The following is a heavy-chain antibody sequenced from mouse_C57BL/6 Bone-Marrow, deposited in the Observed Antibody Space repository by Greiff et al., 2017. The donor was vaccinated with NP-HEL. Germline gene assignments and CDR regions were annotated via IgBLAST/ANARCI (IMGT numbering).Heavy chain of an antibody. J-gene: IGHJ4*01. CDR3: ARYGGYSNYPMDY. CDR1: GYTFTDYY. V-gene: IGHV1-19*01. CDR2: INPYNGGT. Sequence: EVQLQQSGPVLVKPGASVKMSCKASGYTFTDYYMNWVKQSHGKSLEWIGVINPYNGGTSYNQKFKGKATLTVDKSSSTAYMELNSLTSEDSAVYYGARYGGYSNYPMDYWGQGTSVTVSS. D-gene: IGHD2-5*01.